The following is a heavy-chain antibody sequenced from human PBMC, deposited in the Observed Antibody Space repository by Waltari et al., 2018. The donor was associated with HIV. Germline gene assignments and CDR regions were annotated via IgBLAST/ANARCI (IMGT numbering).Heavy chain of an antibody. CDR1: GFPFSTFA. D-gene: IGHD6-6*01. V-gene: IGHV3-33*01. CDR3: ARGYSSSRWIPLYH. J-gene: IGHJ4*02. CDR2: YWSDGVEI. Sequence: QVQLVESGGGVVQPGTSLTLSCAVSGFPFSTFAIHWVRQSPGKGLEWLAVYWSDGVEISYADSVKGRFTISKDSSQKTLYLHLTSLRAEDTALYYCARGYSSSRWIPLYHWGRGTLVTVSS.